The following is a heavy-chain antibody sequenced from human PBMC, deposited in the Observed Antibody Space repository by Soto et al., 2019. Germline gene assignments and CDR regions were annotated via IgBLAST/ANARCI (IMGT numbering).Heavy chain of an antibody. J-gene: IGHJ2*01. CDR3: ARPKYYYDSSGYYYVSWYFDL. CDR2: IYPGDSDT. V-gene: IGHV5-51*01. D-gene: IGHD3-22*01. Sequence: EVQLVQSGAEVKKPGESLKISCKGSGYSFTSYWIGWVRQMPGKGLEWMGIIYPGDSDTRYSPSFQGQVTISADKSISTAYLQWSSLKASDTDMYYCARPKYYYDSSGYYYVSWYFDLWGRGTLVTVSS. CDR1: GYSFTSYW.